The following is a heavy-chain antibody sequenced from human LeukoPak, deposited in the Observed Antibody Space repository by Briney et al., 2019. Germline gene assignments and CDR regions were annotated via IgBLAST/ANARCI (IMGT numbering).Heavy chain of an antibody. J-gene: IGHJ4*02. CDR3: ARASASYDY. Sequence: PGRSLRLSCAASGFTFSIYGMHWVRQSPGKGLEWVAVIWNDGSNKYYADSVKGRFTISRDNSKNTLFLQMNSLRAEDTAVYYCARASASYDYWGQGTLVTVSS. CDR1: GFTFSIYG. V-gene: IGHV3-33*01. D-gene: IGHD1-26*01. CDR2: IWNDGSNK.